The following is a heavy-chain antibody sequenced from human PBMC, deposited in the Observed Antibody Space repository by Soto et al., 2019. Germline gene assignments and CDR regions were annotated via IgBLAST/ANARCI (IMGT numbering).Heavy chain of an antibody. CDR1: GFTFDDYA. J-gene: IGHJ4*02. V-gene: IGHV3-9*01. CDR2: ISSKSDDI. CDR3: AKRGTPGRYFDY. Sequence: EVQLVASGGGLVQPGRSLRLSCAASGFTFDDYAMHWVRQAPGKGMEWVSGISSKSDDIGYADSVKGRFTISRDNAKNSLYLQMNSLRTEDTALYFCAKRGTPGRYFDYWGQGSLVTVSS. D-gene: IGHD3-16*01.